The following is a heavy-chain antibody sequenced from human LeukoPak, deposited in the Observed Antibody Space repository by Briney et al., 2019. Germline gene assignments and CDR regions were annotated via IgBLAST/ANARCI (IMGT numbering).Heavy chain of an antibody. V-gene: IGHV1-18*01. Sequence: ASVKVSCKASGYTFTSYGISWVRQAPGQGLEWMGWISAYNGNTNHAQKLQGRVTMTTETSTSTAYMELRSLRSDDTAVYYCARAFGVLGGLNWFDPWGQGTLVTVSS. J-gene: IGHJ5*02. CDR2: ISAYNGNT. D-gene: IGHD3-10*01. CDR1: GYTFTSYG. CDR3: ARAFGVLGGLNWFDP.